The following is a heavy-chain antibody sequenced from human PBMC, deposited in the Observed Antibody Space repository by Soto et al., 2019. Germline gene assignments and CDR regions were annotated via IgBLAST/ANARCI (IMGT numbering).Heavy chain of an antibody. D-gene: IGHD6-6*01. CDR3: ALAARPNYYYGMDV. Sequence: GGSLRLSCAASGFTFDDYTMHWVRQAPGKGLEWVSLISWDGGSTYYADSVKGRFTISRDNSKNSLYLQMNSLRTEDTALYYCALAARPNYYYGMDVWGQGTTVTVSS. V-gene: IGHV3-43*01. J-gene: IGHJ6*02. CDR1: GFTFDDYT. CDR2: ISWDGGST.